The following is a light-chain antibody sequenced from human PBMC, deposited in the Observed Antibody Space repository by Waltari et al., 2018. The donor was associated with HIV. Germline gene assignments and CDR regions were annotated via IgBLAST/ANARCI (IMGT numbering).Light chain of an antibody. V-gene: IGLV2-23*01. CDR1: SSDVGGYSL. Sequence: QSALTQPASVSGSPVQSITISCIGTSSDVGGYSLVSWYQHHPGKAPQLLIFADTERPSGVANRFSATKSGTTASLTISGLLAEDAADYYCCSYGGFTTYVFGSGTKVTVL. J-gene: IGLJ1*01. CDR3: CSYGGFTTYV. CDR2: ADT.